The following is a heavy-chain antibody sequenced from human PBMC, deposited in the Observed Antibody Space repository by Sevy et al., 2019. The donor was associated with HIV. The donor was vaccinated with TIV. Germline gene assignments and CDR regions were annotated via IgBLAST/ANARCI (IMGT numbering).Heavy chain of an antibody. CDR2: VKSKTDGGTT. CDR1: GFTFHNAW. CDR3: CTVMRLFGDPTLWFFDL. Sequence: GGSLRLSCAVSGFTFHNAWMNWVRQTPGKGLEWVGRVKSKTDGGTTDYAAPVKGRFTILRDDSNDTQYLQMDSLKTEDTAVYYCCTVMRLFGDPTLWFFDLWGRGTLVTVSS. D-gene: IGHD2-21*01. J-gene: IGHJ2*01. V-gene: IGHV3-15*07.